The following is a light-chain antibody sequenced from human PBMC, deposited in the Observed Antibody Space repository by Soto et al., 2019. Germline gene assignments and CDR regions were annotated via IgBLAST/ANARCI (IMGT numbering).Light chain of an antibody. Sequence: EIVMTQSPATLSVSPGEGATLSCRASQSIRRSLAWYQQKPGQAPRLLMYDASTRATGVPARFSGGGSGTEFTLTISSVQSEDFAVYYCQQGNNWPLTFGGGTKVEIK. CDR1: QSIRRS. J-gene: IGKJ4*01. CDR3: QQGNNWPLT. V-gene: IGKV3-15*01. CDR2: DAS.